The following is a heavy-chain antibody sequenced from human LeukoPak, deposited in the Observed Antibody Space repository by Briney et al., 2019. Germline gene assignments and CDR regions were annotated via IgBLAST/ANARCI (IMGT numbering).Heavy chain of an antibody. CDR3: AREDSLYSGSWADVFDF. V-gene: IGHV3-48*03. CDR1: GFTFSSYE. Sequence: GGSLRLSCAASGFTFSSYEMNWVRQAPGKGLEWVSYISSSGSTIYYADSVKGRFTISRDNAKNSLYLQMNSLRAEDTAVYNCAREDSLYSGSWADVFDFWAKGQWSPSLQ. D-gene: IGHD6-13*01. CDR2: ISSSGSTI. J-gene: IGHJ3*01.